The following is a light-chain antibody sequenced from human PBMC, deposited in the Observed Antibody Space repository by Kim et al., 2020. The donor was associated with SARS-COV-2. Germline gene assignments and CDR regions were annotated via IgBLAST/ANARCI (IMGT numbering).Light chain of an antibody. V-gene: IGLV6-57*01. CDR2: EDD. CDR1: RGSFDSNF. Sequence: NFMLTQPHSVSGSPGTTVTISCTRSRGSFDSNFVHWYQQRPGSPPTSVIFEDDQRPSGVPDRFSGSIDSSSKSASLIISGLKTEDEADYYCQSYDSGTLTWVFGGGTRLTVL. J-gene: IGLJ3*02. CDR3: QSYDSGTLTWV.